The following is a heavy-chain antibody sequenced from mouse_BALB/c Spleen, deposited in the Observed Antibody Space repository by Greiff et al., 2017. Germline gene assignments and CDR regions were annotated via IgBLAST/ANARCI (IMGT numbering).Heavy chain of an antibody. D-gene: IGHD2-1*01. Sequence: EVKVVESGGGLVQPGGSRKLSCAASGFTFSSFGMHWVRQAPEKGLEWVAYISSGSSTIYYADTVKGRFTISRDNPKNTLFLQMTSLRSEDTAMYYCARSVTGFAYWGQGTLVTVSA. V-gene: IGHV5-17*02. CDR3: ARSVTGFAY. J-gene: IGHJ3*01. CDR1: GFTFSSFG. CDR2: ISSGSSTI.